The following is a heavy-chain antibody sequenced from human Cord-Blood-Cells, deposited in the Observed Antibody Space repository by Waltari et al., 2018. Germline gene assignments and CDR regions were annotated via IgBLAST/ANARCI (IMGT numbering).Heavy chain of an antibody. D-gene: IGHD3-3*01. CDR3: ARTGGEWLEYFQH. Sequence: QVQLQESGPGLVKPSQTLSFTCTVSGGPISSGGCYCSWIRQHPGKGLEWIGYIYYSVSTYYNPSLMRRVTIAVDTSKTQFPLKLSSVTAADTAVYYCARTGGEWLEYFQHWGQGTLVTVSS. V-gene: IGHV4-31*03. J-gene: IGHJ1*01. CDR2: IYYSVST. CDR1: GGPISSGGCY.